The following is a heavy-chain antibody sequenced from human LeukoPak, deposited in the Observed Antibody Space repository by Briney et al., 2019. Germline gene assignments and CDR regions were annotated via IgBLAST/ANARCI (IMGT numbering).Heavy chain of an antibody. CDR3: ARQVEMATINY. V-gene: IGHV4-39*01. CDR2: IYYSGST. J-gene: IGHJ4*02. CDR1: GGPISSSSYY. D-gene: IGHD5-12*01. Sequence: SETLSLTCTVSGGPISSSSYYWGWIRQPPGKGLEWIGSIYYSGSTYYNPSLKSRVTISVDTSKNQFSLKLSSVTAADTAVYYCARQVEMATINYWGQGTLVTVSS.